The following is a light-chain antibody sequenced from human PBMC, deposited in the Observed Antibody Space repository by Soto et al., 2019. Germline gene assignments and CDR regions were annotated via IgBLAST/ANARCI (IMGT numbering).Light chain of an antibody. V-gene: IGKV1-9*01. CDR3: QQLRMYPST. J-gene: IGKJ4*01. CDR1: KDIASY. Sequence: IKLTQPPSSLSASVGDRVTITCRASKDIASYLAWYQQKPGEAPKLLIYAASTLYGGVPSRFSGSGSGTDFALTITSLQAEDFATYYCQQLRMYPSTFGGGTKVEIK. CDR2: AAS.